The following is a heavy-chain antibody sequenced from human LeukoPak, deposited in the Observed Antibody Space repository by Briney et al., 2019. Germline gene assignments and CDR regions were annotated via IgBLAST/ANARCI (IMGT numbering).Heavy chain of an antibody. CDR2: INPNSGGT. J-gene: IGHJ4*02. D-gene: IGHD3-10*01. Sequence: GASVKVSCKASGYTFTGYYMHWVRQAPGQGLEWVGWINPNSGGTNYAQKFQGRVTMTRDTSISTAYMELSRLRSDDTAVYYCARDAYTMVRGYHNPPGYWGQGTLVTVSS. CDR1: GYTFTGYY. CDR3: ARDAYTMVRGYHNPPGY. V-gene: IGHV1-2*02.